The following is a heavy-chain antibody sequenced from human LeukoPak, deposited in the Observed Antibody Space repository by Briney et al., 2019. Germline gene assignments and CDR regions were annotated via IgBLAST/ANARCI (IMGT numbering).Heavy chain of an antibody. V-gene: IGHV4-59*06. CDR1: GGSVSSYY. CDR3: ARGSLDFDC. D-gene: IGHD3-10*01. J-gene: IGHJ4*02. Sequence: PSETLSLTCTVSGGSVSSYYWSWIRQHPGKGLEWIGYIHYSGSTSYYPSLKSRVTISVDTSKTQFSLMLRSVTAADTAVYYCARGSLDFDCWGQGTLVTVSS. CDR2: IHYSGST.